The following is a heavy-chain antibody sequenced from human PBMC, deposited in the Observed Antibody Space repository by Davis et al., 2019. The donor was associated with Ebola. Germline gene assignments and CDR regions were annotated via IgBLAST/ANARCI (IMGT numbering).Heavy chain of an antibody. D-gene: IGHD3-3*01. V-gene: IGHV4-39*01. CDR3: ARQGWSGYSLRHWLDP. J-gene: IGHJ5*02. CDR2: IYYSGIT. Sequence: SETLSLTCTVPGGSIISSSSYWGWFRQPPRKGLEWIGSIYYSGITYYNPSLKSRVTISVDTSKNQFSLKLRSVTAADTAVYYCARQGWSGYSLRHWLDPWGRGTLVTVSS. CDR1: GGSIISSSSY.